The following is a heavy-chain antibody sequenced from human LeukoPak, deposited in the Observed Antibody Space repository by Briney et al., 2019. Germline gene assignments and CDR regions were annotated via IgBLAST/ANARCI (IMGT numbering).Heavy chain of an antibody. CDR1: GGSISTYY. CDR2: VYYSGGT. CDR3: ARVDGTPEDY. V-gene: IGHV4-59*01. Sequence: PSETLSLTCTIFGGSISTYYWSWIRQPPGKGLEWIGCVYYSGGTNYNPSLKSRVTISVDTSKNQFSLKLSSVTAADTAVYYCARVDGTPEDYWGQGTLVTVSS. J-gene: IGHJ4*02.